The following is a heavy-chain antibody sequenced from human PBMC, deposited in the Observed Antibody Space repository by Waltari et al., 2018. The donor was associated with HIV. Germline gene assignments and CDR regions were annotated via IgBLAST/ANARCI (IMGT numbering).Heavy chain of an antibody. CDR3: AATTSTTYVS. J-gene: IGHJ5*02. CDR2: GNRDGSST. D-gene: IGHD5-12*01. V-gene: IGHV3-74*01. Sequence: EVQLVESGGGLAQPGGSLSRSCTASGFAFGSYLIHWGLQAPGGGVGWVSCGNRDGSSTSYSDAVGSRLIITTDDAKNTLYLQMNSLRAADEAVYYCAATTSTTYVSCGQGTLVTVSS. CDR1: GFAFGSYL.